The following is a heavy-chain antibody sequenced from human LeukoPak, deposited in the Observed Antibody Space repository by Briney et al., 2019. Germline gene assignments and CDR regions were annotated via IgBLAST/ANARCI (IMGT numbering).Heavy chain of an antibody. CDR2: ISGSGGST. CDR3: AKSSYYDSSGYYREYYFDY. CDR1: RFTVSYYA. D-gene: IGHD3-22*01. J-gene: IGHJ4*02. V-gene: IGHV3-23*01. Sequence: PGGSLRPSCAAPRFTVSYYAMSWGRQAPGKGPEGGSGISGSGGSTYYADSVKGRFTISRDNSKNTLYLQMNSLRAEDTAVYYCAKSSYYDSSGYYREYYFDYWGPGTLVTVSS.